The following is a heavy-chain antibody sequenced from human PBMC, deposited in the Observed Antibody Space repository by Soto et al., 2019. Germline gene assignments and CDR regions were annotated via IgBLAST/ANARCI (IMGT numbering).Heavy chain of an antibody. Sequence: EVQLVESGGGLVKPGGSLRLSCAASGFTFSSYSMNWVRQAPGKGLEWVSSISSSSSYIYYADSVKGRFTISRDNAKNSLYLQMNSLRAEDTAVYYCAREHDFWSGYYWCYWYFDLWGRGTLVTVSS. J-gene: IGHJ2*01. V-gene: IGHV3-21*01. CDR3: AREHDFWSGYYWCYWYFDL. CDR2: ISSSSSYI. D-gene: IGHD3-3*01. CDR1: GFTFSSYS.